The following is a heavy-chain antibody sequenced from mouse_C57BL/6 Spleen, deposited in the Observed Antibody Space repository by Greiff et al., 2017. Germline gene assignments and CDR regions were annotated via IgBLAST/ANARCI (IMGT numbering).Heavy chain of an antibody. CDR1: GYAFSSSW. CDR3: ARYIYYDYDEDY. D-gene: IGHD2-4*01. Sequence: QVQLQQSGPELVKPGASVKISCKASGYAFSSSWMNWVKQRPGKGLEWIGRIYPGVGDTNYNGKFKGKATLTADKSSSTAYMQLSSLTSEDSAVYFCARYIYYDYDEDYWGQGTTLTVSS. CDR2: IYPGVGDT. V-gene: IGHV1-82*01. J-gene: IGHJ2*01.